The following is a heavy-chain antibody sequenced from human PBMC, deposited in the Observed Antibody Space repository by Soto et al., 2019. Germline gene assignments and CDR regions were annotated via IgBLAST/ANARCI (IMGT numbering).Heavy chain of an antibody. CDR1: GDSISGSYC. J-gene: IGHJ4*02. Sequence: SETLSLTCTVSGDSISGSYCWSWIRQPPGKGLEWIGYMCFSGTSNYNPSLKSRVSISVDASKSQFSLELRSVTAADTAVYYCARVGLSSWCDYWGQGTLVTVSS. D-gene: IGHD6-13*01. CDR3: ARVGLSSWCDY. CDR2: MCFSGTS. V-gene: IGHV4-61*01.